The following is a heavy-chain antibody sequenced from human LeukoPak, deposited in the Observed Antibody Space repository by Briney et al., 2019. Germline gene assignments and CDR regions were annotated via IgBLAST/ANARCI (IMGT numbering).Heavy chain of an antibody. J-gene: IGHJ4*02. CDR2: INPSGGST. V-gene: IGHV1-46*01. D-gene: IGHD3-22*01. CDR1: GYTFTSYY. CDR3: ARAWRYYYDSSGLYYFDY. Sequence: GASVKVSCKASGYTFTSYYMHWVRQAPGQGLEWMGIINPSGGSTSYAQKFQGRVTMTRDMSTSTVYMELSSLRSEDTAVYYCARAWRYYYDSSGLYYFDYWGQGTLVTVSS.